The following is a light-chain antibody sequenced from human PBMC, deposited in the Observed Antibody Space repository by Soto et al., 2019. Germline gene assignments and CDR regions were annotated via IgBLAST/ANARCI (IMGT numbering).Light chain of an antibody. Sequence: EIVLTQSPGTLSLSPGERATLSCRASQSVSSYLAWYQQKPGQAPRLLIYGASSRATGIPDRFSGSGSGTDFILTISRLEPEDFAVYYCQQDGSSPRTFGQGTKVEIK. CDR3: QQDGSSPRT. J-gene: IGKJ1*01. CDR2: GAS. CDR1: QSVSSY. V-gene: IGKV3-20*01.